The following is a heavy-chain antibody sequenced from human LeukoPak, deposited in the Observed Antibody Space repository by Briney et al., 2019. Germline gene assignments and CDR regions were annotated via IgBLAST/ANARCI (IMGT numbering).Heavy chain of an antibody. D-gene: IGHD3-22*01. V-gene: IGHV1-18*01. CDR2: ISAYNGNT. CDR3: ARGLITAFYYYSMDI. CDR1: GYTFTSYG. J-gene: IGHJ6*03. Sequence: ASVKVSCKASGYTFTSYGISWVRQAPGQGLEWMGWISAYNGNTNYAQNLQGRVTMTTDTSTSTAYMELRSLRSDDTAMYYCARGLITAFYYYSMDIWGKGTTVTISS.